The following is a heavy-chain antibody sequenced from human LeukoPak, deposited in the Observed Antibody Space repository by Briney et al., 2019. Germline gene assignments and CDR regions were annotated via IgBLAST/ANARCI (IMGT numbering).Heavy chain of an antibody. Sequence: PSETLSLTCTVSGGSISSYYWSWIRQPPGKGLEWIGYIYYSGSTNYNPSLKSRVTISVDTSKNQFSLKLSSVTAADTAVYYCARQGMVRTDALDIWGQGTMVTVSS. CDR1: GGSISSYY. J-gene: IGHJ3*02. V-gene: IGHV4-59*08. CDR2: IYYSGST. CDR3: ARQGMVRTDALDI. D-gene: IGHD3-10*01.